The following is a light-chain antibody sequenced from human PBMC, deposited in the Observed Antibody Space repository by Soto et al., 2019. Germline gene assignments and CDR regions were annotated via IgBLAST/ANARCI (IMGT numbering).Light chain of an antibody. CDR2: GAS. Sequence: EIVVTQSPATLSVSPGERATLSCRASQSVRSNLAWYQQKPGQAPRLLIYGASTRATGTPARFSGSGSGTEFTLTISSLQSEDFAVYYCQQYNNWLWTVGQGTKVEIK. CDR3: QQYNNWLWT. J-gene: IGKJ1*01. V-gene: IGKV3-15*01. CDR1: QSVRSN.